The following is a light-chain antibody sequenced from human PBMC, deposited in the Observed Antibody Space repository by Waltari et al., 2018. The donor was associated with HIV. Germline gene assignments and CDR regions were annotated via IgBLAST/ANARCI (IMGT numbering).Light chain of an antibody. CDR2: EVN. CDR1: SSDVEGYNS. CDR3: SSHAGSNLFVV. V-gene: IGLV2-8*01. Sequence: QSALTQPPSASGSPGQSVTISCTGTSSDVEGYNSVSWYQQLPGKAPKLMIFEVNKRPSEVPDRFSGSQSGNTASLTVSGLQPEDEADYYCSSHAGSNLFVVFGGGTKLTVL. J-gene: IGLJ2*01.